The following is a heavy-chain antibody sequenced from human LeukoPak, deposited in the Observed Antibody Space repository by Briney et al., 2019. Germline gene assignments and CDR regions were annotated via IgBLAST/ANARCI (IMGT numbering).Heavy chain of an antibody. D-gene: IGHD7-27*01. V-gene: IGHV1-24*01. J-gene: IGHJ4*02. CDR2: FDPENGER. Sequence: GASVKVSCKVYGYSLSELSIYWVRQAPGKGLEWMGGFDPENGERVHEQKFQGRVTMTEDSTTDTAYMEMSGLTSEDTAFYYCAITGSETLSNWGQGTLVTVSS. CDR1: GYSLSELS. CDR3: AITGSETLSN.